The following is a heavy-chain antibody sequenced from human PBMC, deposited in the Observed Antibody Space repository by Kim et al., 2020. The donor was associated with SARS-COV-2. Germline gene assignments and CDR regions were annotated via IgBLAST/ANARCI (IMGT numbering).Heavy chain of an antibody. Sequence: GGSLRLSCAASGFTFSSYGMHWVRQAPGKGLEWVAVISYDGSNKYYADSVKGRFTISRDNSKNTLYLQMNSLRAEDTAVYYCAKRNIWYFDYWGQGTLVTVSS. J-gene: IGHJ4*02. CDR3: AKRNIWYFDY. CDR1: GFTFSSYG. CDR2: ISYDGSNK. V-gene: IGHV3-30*18.